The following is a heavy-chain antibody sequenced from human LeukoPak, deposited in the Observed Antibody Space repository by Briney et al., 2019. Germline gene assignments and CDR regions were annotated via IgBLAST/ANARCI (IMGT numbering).Heavy chain of an antibody. CDR3: AKVLGYQLLSGDYYMDV. CDR2: IRYDGSNK. J-gene: IGHJ6*03. V-gene: IGHV3-30*02. D-gene: IGHD2-2*01. CDR1: GFAFSSYS. Sequence: GGSLRLSCAASGFAFSSYSMNWVRQAPGKGLEWVAFIRYDGSNKYYADSVKGRFTISRDNSKNTLYLQMNSLRAEDTAVYYCAKVLGYQLLSGDYYMDVWGKGTTVTVSS.